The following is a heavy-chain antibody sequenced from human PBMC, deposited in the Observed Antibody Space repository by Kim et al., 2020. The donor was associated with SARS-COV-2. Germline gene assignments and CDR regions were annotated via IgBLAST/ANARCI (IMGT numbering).Heavy chain of an antibody. V-gene: IGHV3-15*01. CDR3: TPATTELLWFGEGY. CDR2: IKSKTDGGST. J-gene: IGHJ4*02. Sequence: GGSLRLSCAASGFTFSNAWMSWVRQAPGKGLEWVGRIKSKTDGGSTDDAAPVQGSFTISRDDSKNTLYLQMNSLKNEDTAVYYCTPATTELLWFGEGYWGQGTLVTVSS. CDR1: GFTFSNAW. D-gene: IGHD3-10*01.